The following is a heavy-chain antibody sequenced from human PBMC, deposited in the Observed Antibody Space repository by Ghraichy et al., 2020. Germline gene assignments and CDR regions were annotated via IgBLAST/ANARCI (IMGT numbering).Heavy chain of an antibody. J-gene: IGHJ2*01. CDR1: GGSISSYY. CDR3: ARRGYGDYWYFDL. Sequence: SETLSLTCTVSGGSISSYYWSWIRQPPGKRLEWIGYIYYSGSTNYNPSLKSRVTISVDTSKNQFSLKLSSVTAADTAVYYCARRGYGDYWYFDLWGRGTLVTVSS. V-gene: IGHV4-59*08. CDR2: IYYSGST. D-gene: IGHD4-17*01.